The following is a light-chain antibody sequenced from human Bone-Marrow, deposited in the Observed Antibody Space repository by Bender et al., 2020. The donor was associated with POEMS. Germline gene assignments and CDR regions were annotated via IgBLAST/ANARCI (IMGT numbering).Light chain of an antibody. CDR2: DVT. Sequence: QSALTQPASVSGSPGQSITISCTGTSRDVGSYNLVSWYQRHPGKAPKLMIYDVTRRPSGVSNRFSGSKSGNTASLTISGIQAEDEADYSCCSYAGSSTTVFGGGTKLTVL. CDR1: SRDVGSYNL. V-gene: IGLV2-23*02. CDR3: CSYAGSSTTV. J-gene: IGLJ3*02.